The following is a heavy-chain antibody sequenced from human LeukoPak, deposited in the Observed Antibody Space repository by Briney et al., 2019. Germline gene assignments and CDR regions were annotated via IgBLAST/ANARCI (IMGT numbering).Heavy chain of an antibody. CDR2: IYYSGST. D-gene: IGHD2-15*01. CDR3: ARGTSYCSGGSCYSNNAPFDY. Sequence: PSETLSLTCTVSGGSISSYYWSWIRQPPGKGLEWVGYIYYSGSTNYNPSLKSRVTISVDTSKNQFSLKLSSVTAADTAVYYCARGTSYCSGGSCYSNNAPFDYWGQGTLVTVSS. V-gene: IGHV4-59*12. CDR1: GGSISSYY. J-gene: IGHJ4*02.